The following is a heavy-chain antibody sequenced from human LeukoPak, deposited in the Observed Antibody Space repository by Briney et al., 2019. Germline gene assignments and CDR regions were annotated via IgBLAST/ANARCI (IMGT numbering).Heavy chain of an antibody. Sequence: SETLSLTCTVSGGSISSYYWSWIRQPPGKGLEWIGYIYYSGSINYNPSLKSRVTISVDTSKNQFSLKLRSVTAADTAVYYCARYSGSYSGFDYWGQGTLVTVSS. V-gene: IGHV4-59*08. CDR2: IYYSGSI. D-gene: IGHD1-26*01. J-gene: IGHJ4*02. CDR3: ARYSGSYSGFDY. CDR1: GGSISSYY.